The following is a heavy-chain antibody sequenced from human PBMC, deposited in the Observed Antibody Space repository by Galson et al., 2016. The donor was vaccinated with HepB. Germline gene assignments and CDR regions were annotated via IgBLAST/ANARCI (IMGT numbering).Heavy chain of an antibody. Sequence: SVKVSCKASGDTFSTYTINWVRQAPGQGLEWMGRIIPIFDTTNYAQKFQDRVTITADKSTSTAYMELSSLRSEDTAVYYYAREGEGYCSSNSCYNWFDSWGQGTLVTVSS. V-gene: IGHV1-69*08. J-gene: IGHJ5*01. D-gene: IGHD2-2*01. CDR3: AREGEGYCSSNSCYNWFDS. CDR2: IIPIFDTT. CDR1: GDTFSTYT.